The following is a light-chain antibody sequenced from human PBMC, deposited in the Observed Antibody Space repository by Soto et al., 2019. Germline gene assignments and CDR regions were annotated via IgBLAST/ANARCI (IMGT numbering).Light chain of an antibody. Sequence: EVVLTQSPGTLSLSPGERATLSCRASQSVTSNYLAWYQQKPGQAPRLLIYGASTRATGIPARFSGSGSGTEFNLTISSLEPEDFAVYYCQQRSNGLTFGGGTKVDIK. CDR1: QSVTSNY. CDR2: GAS. J-gene: IGKJ4*01. CDR3: QQRSNGLT. V-gene: IGKV3D-20*02.